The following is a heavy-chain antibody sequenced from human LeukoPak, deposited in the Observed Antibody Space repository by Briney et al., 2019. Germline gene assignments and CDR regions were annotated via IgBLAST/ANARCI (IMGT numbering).Heavy chain of an antibody. J-gene: IGHJ3*02. V-gene: IGHV1-18*01. CDR1: GYNFRNYG. Sequence: ASVKVSYKASGYNFRNYGIGWVRQAPRQGLEWMGWITAGNGNTNYAQKVQGRVTMTTDTSTSTAYMELRSLRSDNTAVYFCARDSARGYSYGYNAFDIWGQGTMVTVSS. CDR3: ARDSARGYSYGYNAFDI. CDR2: ITAGNGNT. D-gene: IGHD5-18*01.